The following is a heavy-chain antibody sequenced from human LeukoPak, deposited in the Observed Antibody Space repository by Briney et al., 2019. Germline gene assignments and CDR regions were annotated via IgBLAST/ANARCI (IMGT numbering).Heavy chain of an antibody. D-gene: IGHD3-16*02. V-gene: IGHV4-34*01. CDR2: INHSGST. Sequence: PSETLSLTCAVYGGSFSAYYWSWIRQPPGKGLEWIGEINHSGSTNYNPSLKSRVTISVDTSKNQFSLKLSSVTAADTAVYYCARGFGYDYVWGSYRLYYFDYWGQGTLVTVSS. CDR3: ARGFGYDYVWGSYRLYYFDY. J-gene: IGHJ4*02. CDR1: GGSFSAYY.